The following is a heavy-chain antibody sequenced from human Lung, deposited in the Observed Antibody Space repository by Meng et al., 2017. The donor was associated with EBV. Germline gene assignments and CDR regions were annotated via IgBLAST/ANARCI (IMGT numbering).Heavy chain of an antibody. J-gene: IGHJ5*02. Sequence: QLQLQESGPGLVKPSQPLSLTCTVSGCSISSKNYYWSWIRQHPGKGLEWIGYIYYSGSTYYNPSLKSRVTISVDTSKNQFSLNLTFVTAADTAVYYCATTTVRGVNWIDPWGQGTLVTVSS. V-gene: IGHV4-31*03. D-gene: IGHD3-10*01. CDR2: IYYSGST. CDR1: GCSISSKNYY. CDR3: ATTTVRGVNWIDP.